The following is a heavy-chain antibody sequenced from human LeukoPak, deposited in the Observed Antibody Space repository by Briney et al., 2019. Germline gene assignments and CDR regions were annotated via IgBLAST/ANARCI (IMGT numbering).Heavy chain of an antibody. CDR3: ARPRYGSGPFDY. V-gene: IGHV4-34*01. J-gene: IGHJ4*02. CDR1: GGSFSGYY. CDR2: INHSGST. D-gene: IGHD3-10*01. Sequence: SETLSLTCAVYGGSFSGYYWSWIRQPPGKGLEWIGEINHSGSTNYNPSLKSRVTISVDTSKNQFSLKLSSVTAADTAVYYRARPRYGSGPFDYWGQGTLVTVSS.